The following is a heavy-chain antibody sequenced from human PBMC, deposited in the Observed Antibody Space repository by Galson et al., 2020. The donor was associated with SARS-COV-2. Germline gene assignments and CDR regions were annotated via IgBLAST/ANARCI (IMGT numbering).Heavy chain of an antibody. J-gene: IGHJ4*02. D-gene: IGHD3-22*01. CDR2: INHDSGSA. V-gene: IGHV1-46*01. Sequence: ASVKVSCKSSGYTFTTHYIQWVRQAPGQGLEWMGIINHDSGSASYAQKFQGRVTMTSDTSTNTVFMELSRLTSEDTAVYYCARVGDLYDTSSHPLEYGGQGTLVTVSS. CDR3: ARVGDLYDTSSHPLEY. CDR1: GYTFTTHY.